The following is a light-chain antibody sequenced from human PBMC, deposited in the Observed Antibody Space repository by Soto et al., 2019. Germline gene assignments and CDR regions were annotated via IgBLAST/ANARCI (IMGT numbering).Light chain of an antibody. CDR1: QSISSW. Sequence: DIQLTPPPSTLSSSVGDRVTITCRASQSISSWLAWYQQKPGKAPKLLIYKASSLESGVPSRFSGSGSGTEFTLTISSLQPDDFATYYCQQYNSYSLTFGQGTKVDIK. CDR3: QQYNSYSLT. CDR2: KAS. J-gene: IGKJ1*01. V-gene: IGKV1-5*03.